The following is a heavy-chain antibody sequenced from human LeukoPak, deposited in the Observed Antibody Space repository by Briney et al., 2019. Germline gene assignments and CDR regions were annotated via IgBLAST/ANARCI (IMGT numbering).Heavy chain of an antibody. Sequence: SETLSLTCTVSGGSISSSSYYWGWIRQPPGKGLEWIGSIYYSGSTYYNPSLKSRVAISADRSKNQFSLKLSSVTAADTAVYYCARDGDSSGWTRSDYWGQGTLVTVSS. D-gene: IGHD6-19*01. CDR3: ARDGDSSGWTRSDY. CDR2: IYYSGST. CDR1: GGSISSSSYY. V-gene: IGHV4-39*07. J-gene: IGHJ4*02.